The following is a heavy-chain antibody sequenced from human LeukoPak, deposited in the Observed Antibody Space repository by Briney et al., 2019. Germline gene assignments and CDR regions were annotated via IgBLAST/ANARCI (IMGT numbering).Heavy chain of an antibody. D-gene: IGHD3-22*01. Sequence: SETLSLTCTVSGGSISSYYWSWIRQPPGKGLEWIGYIYYSGSTNYNPSLKSRVTISVDTSKNQFSLKLSSVTAADTAVYYCTSHYYDSSGYYNFDYWGQGTLVTVSS. CDR2: IYYSGST. V-gene: IGHV4-59*01. CDR3: TSHYYDSSGYYNFDY. CDR1: GGSISSYY. J-gene: IGHJ4*02.